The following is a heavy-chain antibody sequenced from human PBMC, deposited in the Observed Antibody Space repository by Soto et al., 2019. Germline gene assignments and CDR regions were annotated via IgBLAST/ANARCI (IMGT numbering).Heavy chain of an antibody. Sequence: SVKVSCKASGGTFSSYAISWVRQAPGQGLEWMGGIIPIFGTANYAQKFQGRVTITADESTSTAYMELSSLRSEDTAVYYCARTPWPDCSSTSCLSDYWGQGTLVTSPQ. V-gene: IGHV1-69*13. CDR1: GGTFSSYA. D-gene: IGHD2-2*01. CDR3: ARTPWPDCSSTSCLSDY. CDR2: IIPIFGTA. J-gene: IGHJ4*02.